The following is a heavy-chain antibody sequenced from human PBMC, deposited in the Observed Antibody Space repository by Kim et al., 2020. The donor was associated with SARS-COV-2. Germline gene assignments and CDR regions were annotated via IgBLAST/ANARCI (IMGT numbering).Heavy chain of an antibody. Sequence: GGSLRLSCAASGFTFSSYAMSWVRQAPGKGLEWVSAISGSGGSTYYADSVKGRFTISRDNSKNTLYLQMNSLRAEDTAVYYCAKKKISRPGSGTDYWGQGTLVTVSS. CDR1: GFTFSSYA. CDR2: ISGSGGST. V-gene: IGHV3-23*01. J-gene: IGHJ4*02. CDR3: AKKKISRPGSGTDY. D-gene: IGHD3-10*01.